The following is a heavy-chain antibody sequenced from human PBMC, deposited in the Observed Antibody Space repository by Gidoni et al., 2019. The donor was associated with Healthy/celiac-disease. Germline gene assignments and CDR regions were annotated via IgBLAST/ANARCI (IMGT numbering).Heavy chain of an antibody. V-gene: IGHV1-8*01. CDR1: GYTFTSYD. Sequence: QVQLVQSRDEVKKPGASVQVSCKASGYTFTSYDSPWARQATGQGLEWMGWMKPNSGNTGYAQKFQGRVTMTRNTSISTAYMELSSLRSEDTAVYYCARGRFPSVALPQKLGYGMDVWGQGTTVTVSS. CDR2: MKPNSGNT. D-gene: IGHD3-10*01. J-gene: IGHJ6*02. CDR3: ARGRFPSVALPQKLGYGMDV.